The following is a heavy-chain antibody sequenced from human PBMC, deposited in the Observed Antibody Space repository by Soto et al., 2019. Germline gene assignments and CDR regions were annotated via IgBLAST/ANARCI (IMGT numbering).Heavy chain of an antibody. Sequence: QVQLQQWGAGLLKPSETLSLTCAVYGGSFSGYYWNWIRQPPGKGLEWIGEINHSGSTNYNPSLKSRVTISVDTSKNQFSLKLSSVTAADTAVYYCARGGGKIFDSWGQGALVTVSS. D-gene: IGHD3-16*01. V-gene: IGHV4-34*01. CDR3: ARGGGKIFDS. CDR2: INHSGST. CDR1: GGSFSGYY. J-gene: IGHJ4*02.